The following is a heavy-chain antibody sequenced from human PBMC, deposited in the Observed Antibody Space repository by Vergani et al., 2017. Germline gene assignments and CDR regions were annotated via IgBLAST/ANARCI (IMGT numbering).Heavy chain of an antibody. CDR1: GFTVSSNY. Sequence: EVQLVESGGGLVQPGGSLRLSCAASGFTVSSNYMSWVRQAPGKGLEWVAVIYSGGSTSYADSVKGRFPISRYNSKNTLYLQMNSLRAEDTAVYDCARERSDGYNYASDYWGQGTLVTVSS. D-gene: IGHD5-24*01. J-gene: IGHJ4*02. V-gene: IGHV3-66*02. CDR2: IYSGGST. CDR3: ARERSDGYNYASDY.